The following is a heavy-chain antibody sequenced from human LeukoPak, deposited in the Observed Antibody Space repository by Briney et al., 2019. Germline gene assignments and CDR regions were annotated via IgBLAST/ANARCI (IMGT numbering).Heavy chain of an antibody. V-gene: IGHV3-33*01. D-gene: IGHD3-9*01. CDR1: GFTFSSYG. J-gene: IGHJ6*02. CDR3: ARELRILTGYSNGMDV. Sequence: GRALRLSCAASGFTFSSYGMHWVRQAPGKGLEGVAVIWYDGSNKYYADSVKGRFTISRDNSKNTLYLQMNSLRAEDTAVYYFARELRILTGYSNGMDVWGQGTTVTVSS. CDR2: IWYDGSNK.